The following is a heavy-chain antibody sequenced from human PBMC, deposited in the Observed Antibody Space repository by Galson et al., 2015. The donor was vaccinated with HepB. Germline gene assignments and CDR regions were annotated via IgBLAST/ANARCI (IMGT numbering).Heavy chain of an antibody. CDR2: MNPRSDYT. CDR3: VRGLDPDY. V-gene: IGHV1-8*01. J-gene: IGHJ4*02. CDR1: GSTFSGYD. Sequence: SVKVSCKVSGSTFSGYDMMWVRQATGQGLEWMGWMNPRSDYTGYAEKFQGRVIMTGDSSISTAYMELTSLTLEDTGVYYCVRGLDPDYWGQGTLVTVSS.